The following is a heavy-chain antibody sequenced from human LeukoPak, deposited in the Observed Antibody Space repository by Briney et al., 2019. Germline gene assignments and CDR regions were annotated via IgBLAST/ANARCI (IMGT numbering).Heavy chain of an antibody. CDR1: GFTFRNFG. CDR2: IWYDGNNK. CDR3: ARDYHGLDY. D-gene: IGHD2-2*01. J-gene: IGHJ4*02. Sequence: GRSLRLSCAASGFTFRNFGMHWVRQAPGKGLEWVAVIWYDGNNKYYADSVKGRFTISRDNSKNTLYLQMKSLRAEDTAVYYCARDYHGLDYWGQGTLVTVSS. V-gene: IGHV3-33*01.